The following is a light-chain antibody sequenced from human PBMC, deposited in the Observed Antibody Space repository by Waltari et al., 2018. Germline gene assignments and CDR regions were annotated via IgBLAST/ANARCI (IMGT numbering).Light chain of an antibody. J-gene: IGKJ3*01. CDR2: DAS. CDR3: QQYDNLLIT. V-gene: IGKV1-33*01. CDR1: QDISNY. Sequence: DIQMTQSPSSLSVSVGDRVTITCQASQDISNYLNWYQQKPGKAPKLLIYDASNLETGVPSRFSGSGSGTDFTFTISSLQPEDIATYYCQQYDNLLITFGPGTKVDIK.